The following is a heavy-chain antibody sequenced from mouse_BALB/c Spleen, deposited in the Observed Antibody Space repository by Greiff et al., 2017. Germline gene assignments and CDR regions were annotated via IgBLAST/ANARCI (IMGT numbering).Heavy chain of an antibody. CDR2: INSDGGST. V-gene: IGHV5-2*01. J-gene: IGHJ1*01. CDR1: EYEFPSHD. Sequence: EVMLVESGGGLVQPGESLKLSCESNEYEFPSHDMSWVRKTPEKRLELVAAINSDGGSTCYPDTMERRFIISRDNTKKTLYLQMSSLRSEDTALYYCARSKIHGDWYFDVWGAGTTVTVSS. CDR3: ARSKIHGDWYFDV.